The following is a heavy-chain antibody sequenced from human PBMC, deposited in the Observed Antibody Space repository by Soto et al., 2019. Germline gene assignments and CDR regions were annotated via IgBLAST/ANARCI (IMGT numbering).Heavy chain of an antibody. J-gene: IGHJ3*02. CDR2: INRDGSKK. CDR1: GFTLSAYW. CDR3: ARDVSTGSSSLYVDAVDI. Sequence: EVQLEESGGDLVQPGGSLRLSCAASGFTLSAYWMTWVRQAPGKGLEWVANINRDGSKKSYLDSVRGRFTISRDNVGNSLYLQMDSLGADDPALYYCARDVSTGSSSLYVDAVDIWGQGTMVTVSS. V-gene: IGHV3-7*05. D-gene: IGHD6-13*01.